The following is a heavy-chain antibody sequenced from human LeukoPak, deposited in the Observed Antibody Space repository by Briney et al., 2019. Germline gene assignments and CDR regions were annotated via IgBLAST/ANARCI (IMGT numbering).Heavy chain of an antibody. D-gene: IGHD3-16*01. V-gene: IGHV4-34*01. J-gene: IGHJ4*02. CDR1: GGSFSGYY. CDR2: INHSGST. CDR3: ARDVWRYLGY. Sequence: SETLSLTCAVYGGSFSGYYWSWIRQPPGKGLEWIGEINHSGSTNYNPSLKSRVTISVDTSKNQFSLKLSSVTAADTAVYYYARDVWRYLGYWGQGTLVTVSS.